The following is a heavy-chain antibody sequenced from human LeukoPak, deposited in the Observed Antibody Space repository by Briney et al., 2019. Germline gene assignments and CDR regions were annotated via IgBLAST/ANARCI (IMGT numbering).Heavy chain of an antibody. V-gene: IGHV4-59*01. CDR2: IYYSGST. D-gene: IGHD5-12*01. Sequence: SETLSLTCTVSGGSISSYYWSWIRKPPGKGLEWIGYIYYSGSTNYNPSLKSRVTISVDTSKNQFSLKLSSVTTADTAVYYCARGAGSGYEYYYDGVDVWGQGTTVTVSS. CDR3: ARGAGSGYEYYYDGVDV. J-gene: IGHJ6*02. CDR1: GGSISSYY.